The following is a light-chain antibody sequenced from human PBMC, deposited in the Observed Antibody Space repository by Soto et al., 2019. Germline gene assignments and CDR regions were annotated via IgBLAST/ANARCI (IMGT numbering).Light chain of an antibody. V-gene: IGLV2-23*02. CDR2: EVN. J-gene: IGLJ1*01. CDR1: SSDVGSYNL. CDR3: CSYAGTVAYV. Sequence: QSALTQPASVSGSPGQSITISCTGTSSDVGSYNLVSWYQQLPGKAPKVIICEVNKRPSGVSYRFSGSQSGNTASLTISGLQTEDEADYYCCSYAGTVAYVFGTGTKVPLL.